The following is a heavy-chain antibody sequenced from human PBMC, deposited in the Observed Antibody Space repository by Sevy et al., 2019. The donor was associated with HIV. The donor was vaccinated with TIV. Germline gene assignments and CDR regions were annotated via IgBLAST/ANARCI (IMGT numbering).Heavy chain of an antibody. CDR2: IYSGGST. CDR1: GFSVSSNY. Sequence: GGSLRRSCAASGFSVSSNYMSWVRQAPGKGLEWVSVIYSGGSTYYADSVKGRFTRSRDNSKNTLYLQMNSLRAEDTAVYYCAKNSMAPNTVGYDYYGMDVWGQGTTVTVSS. CDR3: AKNSMAPNTVGYDYYGMDV. D-gene: IGHD3-22*01. V-gene: IGHV3-53*01. J-gene: IGHJ6*02.